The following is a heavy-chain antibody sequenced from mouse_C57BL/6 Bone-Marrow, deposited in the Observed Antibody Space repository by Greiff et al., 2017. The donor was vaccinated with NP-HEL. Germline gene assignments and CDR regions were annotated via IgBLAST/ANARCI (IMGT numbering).Heavy chain of an antibody. Sequence: VQLQQPGAELVKPGASVKMSCKASGYTFTSYWITWVKQRPGQGLEWIGDIYPGSGSTNYNEKFKSKATLTVDTSSSTAYMQLSSLTSEDSAVYYCARDGTTVVAEVDYWGQGTTLTVSS. CDR3: ARDGTTVVAEVDY. V-gene: IGHV1-55*01. CDR2: IYPGSGST. CDR1: GYTFTSYW. J-gene: IGHJ2*01. D-gene: IGHD1-1*01.